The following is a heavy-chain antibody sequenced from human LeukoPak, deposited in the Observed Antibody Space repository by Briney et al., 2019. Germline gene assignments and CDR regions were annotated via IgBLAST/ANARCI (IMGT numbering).Heavy chain of an antibody. Sequence: SETLSLTCTVSGGSISSYYWGWIRQPPGKGLEWIGYIYYSGSTNYNPSLKSRVTISVDTSKNQFSLKLSSVTAADTAVYYCARCGSGSYSYYGMDVWGQGTTVTVSS. CDR3: ARCGSGSYSYYGMDV. V-gene: IGHV4-59*01. CDR2: IYYSGST. D-gene: IGHD3-10*01. CDR1: GGSISSYY. J-gene: IGHJ6*02.